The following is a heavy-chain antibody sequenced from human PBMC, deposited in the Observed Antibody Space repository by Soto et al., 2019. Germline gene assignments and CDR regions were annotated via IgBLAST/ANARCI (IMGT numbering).Heavy chain of an antibody. Sequence: GGSLRLSCAASGLTFSSYAMSWVRQAPGKGLEWVSAISGSGGSTYYADSVKGRFTISRDNARNSLYLQMNSLRAEDTAVYYCARGDYYDTSGPFSDAFDIWGQGTMVTVSS. CDR3: ARGDYYDTSGPFSDAFDI. CDR1: GLTFSSYA. D-gene: IGHD3-22*01. V-gene: IGHV3-23*01. CDR2: ISGSGGST. J-gene: IGHJ3*02.